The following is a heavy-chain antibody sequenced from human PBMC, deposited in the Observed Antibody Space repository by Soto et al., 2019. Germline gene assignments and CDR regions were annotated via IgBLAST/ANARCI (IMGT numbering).Heavy chain of an antibody. CDR3: ARGWFHSRHCYYGMDV. D-gene: IGHD3-10*01. CDR2: IYSGGST. V-gene: IGHV3-53*01. CDR1: GFTVSSNY. J-gene: IGHJ6*02. Sequence: EVQLVESGGGLIQPGGSLRLSCAASGFTVSSNYMSWVRQAPGKGLEWVSVIYSGGSTYYADSVKGRFTISRDNSKNTRCLEMDSLRAEVTAVYNCARGWFHSRHCYYGMDVWCQGTTVTVSS.